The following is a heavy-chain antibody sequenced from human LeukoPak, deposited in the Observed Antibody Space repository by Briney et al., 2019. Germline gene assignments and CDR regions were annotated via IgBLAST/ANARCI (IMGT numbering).Heavy chain of an antibody. J-gene: IGHJ6*02. CDR3: ARMIKHYYGMDV. Sequence: QPGGSLRLSCAASGFTFSSYWMHWVRQAPGRGLVWVSRINSDGSSTSYADSVKGRFTISRDNAKNTLYLQMNSLRAEDTAVYYCARMIKHYYGMDVWGQGTTVTVSS. CDR2: INSDGSST. CDR1: GFTFSSYW. V-gene: IGHV3-74*01. D-gene: IGHD3-22*01.